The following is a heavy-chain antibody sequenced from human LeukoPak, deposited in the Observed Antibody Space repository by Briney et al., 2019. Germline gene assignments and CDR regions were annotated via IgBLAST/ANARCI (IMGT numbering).Heavy chain of an antibody. CDR3: AKDRVTTVTTFFSQFDF. CDR2: ITGSGDKT. J-gene: IGHJ4*02. Sequence: QSAESLRLSCAASGFTFSNYAMHWVRQVPGKGLEWVSGITGSGDKTYYTDSLKGRLTISRDNSKNTLFLQISSLRADDTAVYYCAKDRVTTVTTFFSQFDFWGRGTLVSVSS. D-gene: IGHD4-11*01. V-gene: IGHV3-23*01. CDR1: GFTFSNYA.